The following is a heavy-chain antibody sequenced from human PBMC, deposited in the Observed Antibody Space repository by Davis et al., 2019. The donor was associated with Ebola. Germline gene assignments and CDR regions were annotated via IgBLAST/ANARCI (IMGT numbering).Heavy chain of an antibody. V-gene: IGHV3-48*04. CDR1: GFTFSSYW. CDR3: AREGADYYGSGIYGMDV. CDR2: ISSSGSTI. D-gene: IGHD3-10*01. J-gene: IGHJ6*02. Sequence: GESLKISCAASGFTFSSYWMSWVRQAPGKGLEWVSYISSSGSTIYYADSVKGRFTISRDNAKNSLYLQMNSLRAEDTAVYYCAREGADYYGSGIYGMDVWGQGTTVTVSS.